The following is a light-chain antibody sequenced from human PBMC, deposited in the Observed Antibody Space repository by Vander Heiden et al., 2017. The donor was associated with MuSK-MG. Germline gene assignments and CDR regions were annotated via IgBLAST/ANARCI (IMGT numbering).Light chain of an antibody. Sequence: DIQLTQSPSFLSASVGDRVTITCRASQGISSYLAWYQQKPGKAPKVLIYEASTLQSGVPSRFSGSGSGTEFTLTISSLQPEDFATYYCQQLYSYPKTFGQGTKVEIK. CDR3: QQLYSYPKT. CDR1: QGISSY. CDR2: EAS. V-gene: IGKV1-9*01. J-gene: IGKJ1*01.